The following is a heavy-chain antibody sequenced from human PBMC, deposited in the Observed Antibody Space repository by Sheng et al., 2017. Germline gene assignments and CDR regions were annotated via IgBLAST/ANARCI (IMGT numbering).Heavy chain of an antibody. J-gene: IGHJ5*02. CDR3: AREEGANWFDP. Sequence: EVQLVESGGGLVKPGGSLRLSCAASGFTFSSYSMNWVRQAPGKGLEWVSSISSSSSYIYYADSVKGRFTISRDNAKNSLYLQMNSLRAEDTAVYYCAREEGANWFDPWAREPWSPSPQ. CDR2: ISSSSSYI. V-gene: IGHV3-21*01. CDR1: GFTFSSYS.